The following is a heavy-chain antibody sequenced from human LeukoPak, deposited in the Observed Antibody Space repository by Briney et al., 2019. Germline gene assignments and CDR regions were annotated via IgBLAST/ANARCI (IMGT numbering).Heavy chain of an antibody. CDR2: IYTSGST. CDR1: GGSISSGSYY. Sequence: PSETLSLTCTVSGGSISSGSYYWSWIRQPAGKGLEWIRRIYTSGSTNYNPSLKSRVTISVDTSKNQFSLKLSSVTAADTAVYYCARSGRDGYKSCFDYWGQGTLVTVSS. CDR3: ARSGRDGYKSCFDY. J-gene: IGHJ4*02. V-gene: IGHV4-61*02. D-gene: IGHD5-24*01.